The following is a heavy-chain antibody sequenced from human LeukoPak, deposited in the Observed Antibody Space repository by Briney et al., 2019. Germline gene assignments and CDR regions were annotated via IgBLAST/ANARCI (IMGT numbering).Heavy chain of an antibody. Sequence: PGGSPRLSCAASGFTFGNAWMSWVRQAPGKGLEWVGRIKSKTDGGTTDYAEPVKGRFTISRDDSKKTLYLQMNSLKTEDTALYYCAAVSVDYGDSSFDFRGQGTLVTVSS. CDR1: GFTFGNAW. CDR2: IKSKTDGGTT. J-gene: IGHJ4*02. D-gene: IGHD4-17*01. V-gene: IGHV3-15*01. CDR3: AAVSVDYGDSSFDF.